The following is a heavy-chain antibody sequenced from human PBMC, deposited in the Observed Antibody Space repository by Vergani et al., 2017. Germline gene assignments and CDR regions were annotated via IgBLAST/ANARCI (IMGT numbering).Heavy chain of an antibody. V-gene: IGHV3-9*01. J-gene: IGHJ4*02. D-gene: IGHD1-26*01. CDR2: ISWNSGSI. CDR1: GSTFVDYA. Sequence: EVQLVESGGGLVQPGRSLRLSCAASGSTFVDYAMHWVRQAPGKGLEWVSGISWNSGSIGYADSVKGRFTISRDNAKNSLYLQMNSLRAEDTALYYCAKDRSGSYYGDFDYWGQGTLVTVSS. CDR3: AKDRSGSYYGDFDY.